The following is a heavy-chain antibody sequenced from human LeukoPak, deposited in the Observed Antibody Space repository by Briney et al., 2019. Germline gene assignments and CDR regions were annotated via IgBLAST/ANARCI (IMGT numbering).Heavy chain of an antibody. CDR3: ARVYMTTVTTVFDP. J-gene: IGHJ5*02. CDR1: GYTFTGYY. CDR2: INPNSGGT. D-gene: IGHD4-17*01. V-gene: IGHV1-2*02. Sequence: VASVKVSCKASGYTFTGYYMHWVRQAPGQGLEWMGWINPNSGGTNYAQKFQGRVTMTRDTSISTAYMELSRLRSDDTAVYYCARVYMTTVTTVFDPWGQGTLVTVSS.